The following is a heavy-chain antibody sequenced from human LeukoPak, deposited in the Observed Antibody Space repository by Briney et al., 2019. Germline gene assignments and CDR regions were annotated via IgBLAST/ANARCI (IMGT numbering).Heavy chain of an antibody. J-gene: IGHJ4*02. Sequence: SETLSLTCAVYGGSFGGYYWSWIRQPPGKGLEWIGEINHSGSTNYNPSLKSRVTISVDTSKNQFSLKLSSVTAADTAVYYCARLDSSGYYYRLDVDHWGQGTLVTVSS. CDR3: ARLDSSGYYYRLDVDH. CDR1: GGSFGGYY. D-gene: IGHD3-22*01. CDR2: INHSGST. V-gene: IGHV4-34*01.